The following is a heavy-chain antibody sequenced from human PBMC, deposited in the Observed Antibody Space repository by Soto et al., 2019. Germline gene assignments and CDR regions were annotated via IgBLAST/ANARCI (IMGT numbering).Heavy chain of an antibody. J-gene: IGHJ4*02. CDR1: GFAFNDSA. D-gene: IGHD2-15*01. V-gene: IGHV3-73*01. CDR2: VRSKSNNYAT. CDR3: TNNFV. Sequence: DVQVVQSGGGLVQPGGSLKLSCAASGFAFNDSAMHWVRQASGKGLEWVARVRSKSNNYATAYPASVKSRFIVSRDDSMGTTSLQMNSLKPEDTAIYYCTNNFVWGQGVLVTVS.